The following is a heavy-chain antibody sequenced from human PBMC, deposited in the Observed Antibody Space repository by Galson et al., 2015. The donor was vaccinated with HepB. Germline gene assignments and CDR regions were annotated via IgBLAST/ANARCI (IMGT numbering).Heavy chain of an antibody. V-gene: IGHV6-1*03. D-gene: IGHD2-2*01. CDR3: AGAGYCRSTYCFFAY. CDR1: GDSVSGNIVS. CDR2: TYFRSKWYY. J-gene: IGHJ4*02. Sequence: CAISGDSVSGNIVSWNWIRQSPSRGLEWLGRTYFRSKWYYDYAVSVKSCITINPDTSENQFSLQLHSVTPEDTAVYYCAGAGYCRSTYCFFAYWGQGTLVTVSS.